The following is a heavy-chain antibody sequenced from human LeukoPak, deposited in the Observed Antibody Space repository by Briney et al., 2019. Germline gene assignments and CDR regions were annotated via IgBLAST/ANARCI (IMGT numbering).Heavy chain of an antibody. J-gene: IGHJ5*02. CDR3: ARDLGMGVVPEGWFDP. CDR2: IYYSGST. Sequence: SETLSLTCTVSGGSISSSSYYWSWIRQPPGKGLEWIGYIYYSGSTNYNPSLKSRVTISVDTSKNQFSLKLSSVTAADTAVYYCARDLGMGVVPEGWFDPWGQGTLVTVSS. CDR1: GGSISSSSYY. D-gene: IGHD2-2*01. V-gene: IGHV4-61*01.